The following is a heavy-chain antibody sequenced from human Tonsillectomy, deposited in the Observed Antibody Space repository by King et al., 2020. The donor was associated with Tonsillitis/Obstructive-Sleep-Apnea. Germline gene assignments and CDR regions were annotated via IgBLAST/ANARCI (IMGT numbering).Heavy chain of an antibody. CDR3: ARGPYSGTYFDY. J-gene: IGHJ4*01. CDR1: GYTFATSW. V-gene: IGHV5-51*01. CDR2: IYPGDSDI. Sequence: EVQLVQSGAEVKKPGESLKISCKGSGYTFATSWIAWVRQTPGKGLEWMAIIYPGDSDIKYSPSFQGQVSISADKSLSTAYLQWSSLKASDTAMYYCARGPYSGTYFDYWGHGTLVTVSS. D-gene: IGHD1-26*01.